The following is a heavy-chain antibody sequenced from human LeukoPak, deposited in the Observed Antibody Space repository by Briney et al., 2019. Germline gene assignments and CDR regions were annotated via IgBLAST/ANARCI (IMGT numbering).Heavy chain of an antibody. CDR3: AHGRITRFTVVTPFDY. CDR1: GFSLSTSGVG. J-gene: IGHJ4*02. V-gene: IGHV2-5*01. Sequence: SGPTLVKPTQTLTLTCTFSGFSLSTSGVGVGWIRQPPGKALEWLALIYWNDDKRYSPSLKSRLTITKDTSKNQVVLTMTNMDPVDTATYYCAHGRITRFTVVTPFDYWGQGTLVTVSS. CDR2: IYWNDDK. D-gene: IGHD4-23*01.